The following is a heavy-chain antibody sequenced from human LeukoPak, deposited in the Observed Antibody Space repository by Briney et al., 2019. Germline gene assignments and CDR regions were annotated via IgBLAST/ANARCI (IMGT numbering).Heavy chain of an antibody. J-gene: IGHJ4*02. CDR1: GGSISSYH. V-gene: IGHV4-59*12. CDR2: IYYSGST. CDR3: ARVGEMATIGY. D-gene: IGHD5-24*01. Sequence: SETLSLTCTVSGGSISSYHWSWIRQPPGKGLEWIGYIYYSGSTYYNPSLKSRVTISVDTSKNQFSLKLSSVTAADTAVYYCARVGEMATIGYWGQGTLVTVSS.